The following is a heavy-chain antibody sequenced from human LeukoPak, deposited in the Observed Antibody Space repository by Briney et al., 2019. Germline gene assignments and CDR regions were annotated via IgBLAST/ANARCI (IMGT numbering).Heavy chain of an antibody. J-gene: IGHJ5*01. CDR3: ARGLSAGYNSNWYDY. D-gene: IGHD6-13*01. Sequence: PGGSLRLSCAASGFTFSNYDMHWVRQAPGKGLEWVSAIGTAGDTYYPGSVKGRFTISRENAKNSLYLQMNSLRAEDTAVYYCARGLSAGYNSNWYDYWGQGTLVTVSS. CDR2: IGTAGDT. V-gene: IGHV3-13*01. CDR1: GFTFSNYD.